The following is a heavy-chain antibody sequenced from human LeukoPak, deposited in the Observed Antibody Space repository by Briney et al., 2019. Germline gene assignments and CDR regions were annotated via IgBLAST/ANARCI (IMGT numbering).Heavy chain of an antibody. Sequence: SETLSLTCTVSGGSISSGGYYWSWIRRHPGKGLEWIGYIYYSGSTYYNPSLKSRVTISVDTSKDQFSLKLSPVTAADTAVYYCARDRPDYYDSSGYYFFDLWGRGTLVTVSS. D-gene: IGHD3-22*01. V-gene: IGHV4-31*03. J-gene: IGHJ2*01. CDR2: IYYSGST. CDR3: ARDRPDYYDSSGYYFFDL. CDR1: GGSISSGGYY.